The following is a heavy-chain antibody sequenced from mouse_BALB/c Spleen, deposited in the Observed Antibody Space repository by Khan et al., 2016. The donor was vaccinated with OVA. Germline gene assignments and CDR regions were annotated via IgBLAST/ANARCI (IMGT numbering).Heavy chain of an antibody. V-gene: IGHV1-55*01. Sequence: QVQLQQSGAELVKPGTSVKLSCKASGYNFTSYWINWVKLRPGQGLEWIGDIYPGSGSTKYNEKFKSKATLTVDTSSSTAYIQLISLASEDSALYYCARSNYYGTVLIDYWGQGPTLTVSS. CDR1: GYNFTSYW. J-gene: IGHJ2*01. CDR3: ARSNYYGTVLIDY. D-gene: IGHD1-1*01. CDR2: IYPGSGST.